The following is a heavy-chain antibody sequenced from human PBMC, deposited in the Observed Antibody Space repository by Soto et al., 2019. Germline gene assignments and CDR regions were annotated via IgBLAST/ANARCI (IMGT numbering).Heavy chain of an antibody. V-gene: IGHV4-30-4*01. J-gene: IGHJ5*02. D-gene: IGHD3-22*01. CDR3: ARCYYDSSEAGSGWFDP. Sequence: QVQLQESGPGLVKPSQTLSLTCTVSGGSISSGDYYWSWIRQPPGKGLEWIGYIYYSGSTYYNPSRKSRVTISVDTSKNQFSLKLSSVTAADTAVYYCARCYYDSSEAGSGWFDPWGQGTLVTVSS. CDR1: GGSISSGDYY. CDR2: IYYSGST.